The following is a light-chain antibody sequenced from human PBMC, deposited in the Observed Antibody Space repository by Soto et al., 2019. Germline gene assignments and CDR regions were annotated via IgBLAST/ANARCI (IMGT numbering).Light chain of an antibody. CDR2: KAS. J-gene: IGKJ4*01. CDR1: QSISSY. Sequence: DIQMTQSPSSLSASVGDRVTITCRASQSISSYLNWYQQKPGKAPKLLIYKASSLESGVPSRFSGSGSGTEFTLTISSLQPDDFATYYCQQYNSYPVTFGGGTKVEIK. V-gene: IGKV1-5*03. CDR3: QQYNSYPVT.